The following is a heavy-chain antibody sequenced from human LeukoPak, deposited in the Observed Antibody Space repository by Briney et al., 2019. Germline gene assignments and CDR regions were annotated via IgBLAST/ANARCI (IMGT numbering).Heavy chain of an antibody. CDR3: ARDTRYSSGYYLDAFDI. J-gene: IGHJ3*02. D-gene: IGHD3-22*01. Sequence: ASVKVSCKASGYTFTSYGISWVRQAPGQGLEWMGWISAYNGNTNYAQKLQGRVTMTTDTSTSTAYMELRSLRSDDTAVYYCARDTRYSSGYYLDAFDIWGQGTMVTVSS. CDR2: ISAYNGNT. V-gene: IGHV1-18*01. CDR1: GYTFTSYG.